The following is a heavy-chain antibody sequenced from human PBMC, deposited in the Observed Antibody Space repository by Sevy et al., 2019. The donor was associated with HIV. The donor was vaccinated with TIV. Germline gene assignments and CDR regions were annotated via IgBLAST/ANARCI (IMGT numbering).Heavy chain of an antibody. CDR2: INSDGSST. D-gene: IGHD6-6*01. CDR3: EREGEAGQLGLRATYYYYGMDV. J-gene: IGHJ6*02. CDR1: GFTFSSYW. Sequence: GGSLRLSCAASGFTFSSYWMHWVRQAPGKGLVWVSRINSDGSSTSYADAVKGRFTISRENVKNTLYLQMNSLRAEDTAVYYCEREGEAGQLGLRATYYYYGMDVWGQGTTVTVSS. V-gene: IGHV3-74*01.